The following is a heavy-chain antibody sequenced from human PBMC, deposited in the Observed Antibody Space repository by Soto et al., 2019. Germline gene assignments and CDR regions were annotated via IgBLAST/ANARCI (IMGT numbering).Heavy chain of an antibody. J-gene: IGHJ4*02. D-gene: IGHD3-10*01. CDR2: ISGSGGNA. V-gene: IGHV3-23*01. CDR3: ARDRGRPFDY. CDR1: GFTFSSYA. Sequence: EVQLLESGGGLVLPGGSLRLSCAASGFTFSSYAMSWVRQAPGKGLEWVSTISGSGGNAYYADSVKGRFTISRDNSKNTLHLQMNSLRADDTAVYYCARDRGRPFDYWGQGTLVTVSS.